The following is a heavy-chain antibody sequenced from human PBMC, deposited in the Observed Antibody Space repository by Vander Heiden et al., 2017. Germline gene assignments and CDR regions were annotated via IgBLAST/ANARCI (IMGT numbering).Heavy chain of an antibody. CDR3: ATYSSLIPDY. Sequence: GAEVKKPGAPVKIPCQASGYTSNNYGFTWVRQAPGQGLECMGWINTYNGITHYAQNVQGRVTMTADTSTTTAYMELRSLRSDDTAVYYCATYSSLIPDYWGQGTLVTVSA. CDR1: GYTSNNYG. V-gene: IGHV1-18*01. D-gene: IGHD6-13*01. CDR2: INTYNGIT. J-gene: IGHJ4*02.